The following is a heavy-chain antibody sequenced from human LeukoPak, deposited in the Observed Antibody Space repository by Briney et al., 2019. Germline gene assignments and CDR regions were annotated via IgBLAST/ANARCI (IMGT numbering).Heavy chain of an antibody. D-gene: IGHD1-14*01. CDR1: GFSFRSFA. CDR3: AKRITVSAGFSFDS. V-gene: IGHV3-23*01. Sequence: PGGSLGLSCVGSGFSFRSFAMSWVRQAPGKGLEWVSSVSGGGTTTWYADSVKGRFSISRDDSKNMQFLQMNSLRPEDTALYFCAKRITVSAGFSFDSWGQGILVTVSS. CDR2: VSGGGTTT. J-gene: IGHJ4*02.